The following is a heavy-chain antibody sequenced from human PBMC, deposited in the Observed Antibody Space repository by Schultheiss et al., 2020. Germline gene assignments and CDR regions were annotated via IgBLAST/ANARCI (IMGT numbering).Heavy chain of an antibody. J-gene: IGHJ4*02. D-gene: IGHD3-10*01. CDR2: ISSSSSYI. V-gene: IGHV3-21*01. CDR1: GFTFSSYW. CDR3: ARDSGDYYGSGDY. Sequence: GGSLRLSCAASGFTFSSYWMNWVRQAPGKGLEWVSSISSSSSYIYYADSVKGRFTISRDNAKNSLYLQMNSLRAEDTAVYYCARDSGDYYGSGDYWGQGTLVTVSS.